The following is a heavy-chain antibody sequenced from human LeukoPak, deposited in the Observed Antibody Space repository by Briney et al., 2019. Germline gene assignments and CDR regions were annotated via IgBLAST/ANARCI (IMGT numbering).Heavy chain of an antibody. CDR2: IYPGDSDT. CDR1: GYSFTSYW. V-gene: IGHV5-51*01. CDR3: ARWSQERDYVWGSYRSNQYCFDY. J-gene: IGHJ4*02. D-gene: IGHD3-16*02. Sequence: GESLKISCKGSGYSFTSYWIGWVRQMPGKGLEWMGIIYPGDSDTRYSPSFQGQVTISADKSSSTAYLQWSSLKASDNAMYYCARWSQERDYVWGSYRSNQYCFDYWGQGTLVTVSS.